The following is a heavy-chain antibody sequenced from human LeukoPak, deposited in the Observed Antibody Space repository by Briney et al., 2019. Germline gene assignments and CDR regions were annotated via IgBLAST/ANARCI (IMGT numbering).Heavy chain of an antibody. Sequence: GGSLRLSCAASGFTFSNYAMSWVRQAPGKGLEWVSAISGSGDNTYYADSVKGRFTISRDNSKNTLYLQMNSLRAEDTAVYYCAKSVSYYGSGSVFDYWGQGTLVTVSS. D-gene: IGHD3-10*01. J-gene: IGHJ4*02. CDR2: ISGSGDNT. V-gene: IGHV3-23*01. CDR1: GFTFSNYA. CDR3: AKSVSYYGSGSVFDY.